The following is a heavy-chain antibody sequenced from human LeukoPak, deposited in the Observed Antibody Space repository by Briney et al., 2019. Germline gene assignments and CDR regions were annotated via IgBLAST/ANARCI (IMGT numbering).Heavy chain of an antibody. J-gene: IGHJ4*02. V-gene: IGHV1-46*01. CDR2: INPSGGST. D-gene: IGHD6-13*01. CDR3: ARDLSGEQQLFN. CDR1: GYTFTGYY. Sequence: ASVKVSCKASGYTFTGYYIHWVRQAPGQGLEWMGIINPSGGSTSYAQKFQGRVTMTRDTSTSTVYMELSSLRSEDTAVYYCARDLSGEQQLFNWGQGTLVTVSS.